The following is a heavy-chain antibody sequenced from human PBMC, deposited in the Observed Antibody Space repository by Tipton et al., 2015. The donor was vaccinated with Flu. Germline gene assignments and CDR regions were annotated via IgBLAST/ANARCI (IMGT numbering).Heavy chain of an antibody. CDR3: ACRGSCYH. Sequence: TLSLTRTVSGDSMSSFYWSWIRQPAGKGLEWIGRMYASGSTKYNPSLKSRVTMSVDTSKKQFSLKLTPVTAADTAVYYCACRGSCYHWGQGTLVTVSS. J-gene: IGHJ4*02. CDR2: MYASGST. V-gene: IGHV4-4*07. D-gene: IGHD1-26*01. CDR1: GDSMSSFY.